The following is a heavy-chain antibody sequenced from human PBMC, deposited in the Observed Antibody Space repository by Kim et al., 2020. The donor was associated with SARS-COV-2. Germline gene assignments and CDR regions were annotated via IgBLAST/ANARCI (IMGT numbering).Heavy chain of an antibody. CDR3: TSWGHFVEEAPDDFDV. Sequence: DSVRGRLTISRDNAKNTLFLQMNGLAVDDTAIYYCTSWGHFVEEAPDDFDVWGQGTMVTVSS. D-gene: IGHD2-21*01. J-gene: IGHJ3*01. V-gene: IGHV3-74*01.